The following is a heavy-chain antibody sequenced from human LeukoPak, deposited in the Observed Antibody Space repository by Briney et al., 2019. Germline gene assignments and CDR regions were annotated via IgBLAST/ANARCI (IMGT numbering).Heavy chain of an antibody. CDR2: IYTSGST. Sequence: PSETLSLTCTVSGGSISSGSYYWSWIRQPAGKGLEWIGRIYTSGSTNYNPSLKSRVTISVDTSKNQFSLKLSSVTAADTAVYYCASYDFWSRDAFDIWGQGTMVTVSS. CDR3: ASYDFWSRDAFDI. D-gene: IGHD3-3*01. J-gene: IGHJ3*02. CDR1: GGSISSGSYY. V-gene: IGHV4-61*02.